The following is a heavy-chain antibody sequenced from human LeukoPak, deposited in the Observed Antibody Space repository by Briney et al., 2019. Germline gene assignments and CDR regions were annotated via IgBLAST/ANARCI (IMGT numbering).Heavy chain of an antibody. Sequence: PSETLSLTCTVSGGSFSSYYWSWIRQPPGKGLEWIGYIYYSGSTNYNPSLKSRVTISVDTSKNQFSLKLSSVTAADTAVYYCARHYSPTAMVGFDYWGQGTLVTVSS. D-gene: IGHD5-18*01. CDR3: ARHYSPTAMVGFDY. CDR2: IYYSGST. J-gene: IGHJ4*02. CDR1: GGSFSSYY. V-gene: IGHV4-59*08.